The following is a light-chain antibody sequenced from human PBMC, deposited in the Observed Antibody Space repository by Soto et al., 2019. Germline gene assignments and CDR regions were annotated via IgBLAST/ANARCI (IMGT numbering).Light chain of an antibody. V-gene: IGKV3-11*01. CDR2: DAS. CDR3: HQRSNWPLT. Sequence: ELVLTQSPATLSLSPGGSATLSCRASQSVSKYLAWYQQKPGQALRLLIYDASKRAAGIPARFSGSGSGTDFTLTISSLEPEDFAVYFCHQRSNWPLTFGGGTQLEIK. J-gene: IGKJ4*01. CDR1: QSVSKY.